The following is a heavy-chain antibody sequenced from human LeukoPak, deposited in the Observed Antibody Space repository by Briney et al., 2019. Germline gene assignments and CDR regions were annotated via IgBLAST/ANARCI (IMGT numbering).Heavy chain of an antibody. V-gene: IGHV3-74*01. Sequence: PGGSPRLSCAASGFTFSSYWMHWVRQAPGKGLVWVSRINSDGSSTSYADSVKGRFTISRDNAKNTLYLQMNSLRAEDTAVYYCARGSTYYDSSGQVPFDYWGQGTLVTVSS. CDR2: INSDGSST. J-gene: IGHJ4*02. D-gene: IGHD3-22*01. CDR1: GFTFSSYW. CDR3: ARGSTYYDSSGQVPFDY.